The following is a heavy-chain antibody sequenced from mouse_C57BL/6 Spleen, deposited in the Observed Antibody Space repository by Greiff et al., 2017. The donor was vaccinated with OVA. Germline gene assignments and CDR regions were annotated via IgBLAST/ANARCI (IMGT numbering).Heavy chain of an antibody. J-gene: IGHJ3*01. CDR2: IDPSDSYT. CDR1: GYTFTSYW. V-gene: IGHV1-50*01. Sequence: VQLQQPGAELVKPGASVKLSCKASGYTFTSYWMQWVKQRPGQGLEWIGEIDPSDSYTNYNQKFKGKATLTVDTSSSTAYMQLSSLTSEDSAVYYCAYLTGGFAYWGQGTLVTVSA. D-gene: IGHD4-1*01. CDR3: AYLTGGFAY.